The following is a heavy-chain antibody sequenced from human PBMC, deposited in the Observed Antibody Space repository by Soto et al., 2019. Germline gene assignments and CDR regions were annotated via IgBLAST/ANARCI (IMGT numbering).Heavy chain of an antibody. CDR1: GYTFIDYF. Sequence: ASVKVSCKASGYTFIDYFIQWVRQAPGQGLEWMGWINPSSGETTYAQKFQGRVTMTRDTSISTAYMDLITLRSDDTAIYYCVIGLKWRSPDYWCPGTLLTVSS. CDR3: VIGLKWRSPDY. J-gene: IGHJ4*02. V-gene: IGHV1-2*02. D-gene: IGHD2-15*01. CDR2: INPSSGET.